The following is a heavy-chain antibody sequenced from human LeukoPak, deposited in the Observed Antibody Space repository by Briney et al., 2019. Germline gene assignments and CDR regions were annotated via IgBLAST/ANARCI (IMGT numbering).Heavy chain of an antibody. D-gene: IGHD1-26*01. V-gene: IGHV3-74*01. Sequence: GGSMRLSCAASGLAFSAYKMHWVRQAPGKGLVWVSRINSDGSSTSYADSVKGRFTISRDNAKNTLYLQMNSLRAEDTAVYYCARVRSGSSACNYGMDVWGQGTTVTVSS. CDR2: INSDGSST. J-gene: IGHJ6*02. CDR1: GLAFSAYK. CDR3: ARVRSGSSACNYGMDV.